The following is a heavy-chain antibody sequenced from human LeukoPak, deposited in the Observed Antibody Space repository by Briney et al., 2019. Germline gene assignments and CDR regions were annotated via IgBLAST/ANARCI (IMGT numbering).Heavy chain of an antibody. CDR2: MYQSGTT. J-gene: IGHJ6*03. D-gene: IGHD2-2*02. V-gene: IGHV4-39*01. CDR3: ASTIVPAAIGPQYYYYYYMDV. Sequence: SETLSLTCTVSGGSISRSSHFWGWIRQPPGKGLEWIGSMYQSGTTHYNPTLKSRVTISLDTSQNQFSLNLTSVTAADTAVYYCASTIVPAAIGPQYYYYYYMDVWGKGTTVTVSS. CDR1: GGSISRSSHF.